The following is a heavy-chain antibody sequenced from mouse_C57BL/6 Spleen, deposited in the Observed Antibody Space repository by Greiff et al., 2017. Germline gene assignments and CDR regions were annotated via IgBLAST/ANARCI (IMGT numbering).Heavy chain of an antibody. V-gene: IGHV1-54*01. D-gene: IGHD2-2*01. CDR2: INPGSGGT. CDR1: GYAFTNYL. CDR3: ARRYYGYDVTEGYAMDY. Sequence: QVQLQQSGAELVRPGTSVKVSCKASGYAFTNYLIEWVKQRPGQGLEWIGVINPGSGGTNYNEKFKGKATLTADTSSSTAYMQLSSLTSEDSAVYCCARRYYGYDVTEGYAMDYWGQGTSVTVSS. J-gene: IGHJ4*01.